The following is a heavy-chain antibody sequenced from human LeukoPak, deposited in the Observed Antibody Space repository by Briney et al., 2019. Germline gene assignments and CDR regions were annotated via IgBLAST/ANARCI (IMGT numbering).Heavy chain of an antibody. J-gene: IGHJ5*02. D-gene: IGHD3-3*01. CDR1: GGSFSGYY. CDR2: ISDSGST. CDR3: ARHNYDFWSGNNWFDP. Sequence: ASETLSLTCAVYGGSFSGYYWSWIRQPPGKGLEWIGYISDSGSTNYNPSLKSRVTMSVDTSKNQFSLKLSSVTAADPAVYYCARHNYDFWSGNNWFDPWGQGTLVTVSS. V-gene: IGHV4-59*01.